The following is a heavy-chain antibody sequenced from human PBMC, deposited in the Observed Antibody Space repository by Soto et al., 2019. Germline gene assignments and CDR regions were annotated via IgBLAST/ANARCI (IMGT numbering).Heavy chain of an antibody. V-gene: IGHV1-69*01. D-gene: IGHD3-3*01. Sequence: QVQLVQSGAEVKKPGSSVKVSCKASGGTFSTHAISWVRQAPGQGLEWLGGIIPTLCTPNYAQKFQGRVTVTADEYTSTAYMELSRLTSEDTAVYYCARAAFRSGYYGYYYGMDVWGQGTAVNV. CDR3: ARAAFRSGYYGYYYGMDV. CDR2: IIPTLCTP. J-gene: IGHJ6*02. CDR1: GGTFSTHA.